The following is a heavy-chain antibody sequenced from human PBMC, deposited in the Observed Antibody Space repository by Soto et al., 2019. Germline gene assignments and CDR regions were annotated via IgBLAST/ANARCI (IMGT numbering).Heavy chain of an antibody. D-gene: IGHD3-3*01. CDR2: IWSDGSNK. V-gene: IGHV3-33*01. Sequence: QVQLVESGGGVVQPGRSLRLSCAASGFTFSSYGMHWVRQAPGKGLEWVAVIWSDGSNKYYADSVKGRFTISRDNSKNTLYLQMNSLRAEDTAVYYCASVFWSGPFDYWGRGTLVTVSS. CDR1: GFTFSSYG. J-gene: IGHJ4*02. CDR3: ASVFWSGPFDY.